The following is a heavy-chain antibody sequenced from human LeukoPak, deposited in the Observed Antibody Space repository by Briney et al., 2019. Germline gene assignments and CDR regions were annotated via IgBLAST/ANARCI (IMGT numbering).Heavy chain of an antibody. CDR3: ARRHGYGLEDY. V-gene: IGHV4-59*08. CDR1: GVSITSYY. J-gene: IGHJ4*02. CDR2: MYYSGIT. Sequence: PSETLSLTCTVSGVSITSYYWSWIRQPPGRGLEWIGYMYYSGITNYNPSLKSRVTISVDTSKNQFSLKLTSVTAADTAVYYCARRHGYGLEDYWGQGTLVIVSS. D-gene: IGHD5-24*01.